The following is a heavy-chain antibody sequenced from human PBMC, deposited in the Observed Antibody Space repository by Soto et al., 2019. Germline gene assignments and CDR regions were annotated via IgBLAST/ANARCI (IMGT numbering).Heavy chain of an antibody. Sequence: GGSLRLSCAASGFTVSSNYMSWVRQAPGKGLEWVSVIYSGGSTYYADSVKGRFTISRDNSKNTLYLQMNSLRAEDTAVYYCARDRVGATNFDYWGQGTLVTVSS. CDR3: ARDRVGATNFDY. CDR2: IYSGGST. J-gene: IGHJ4*02. D-gene: IGHD1-26*01. CDR1: GFTVSSNY. V-gene: IGHV3-66*01.